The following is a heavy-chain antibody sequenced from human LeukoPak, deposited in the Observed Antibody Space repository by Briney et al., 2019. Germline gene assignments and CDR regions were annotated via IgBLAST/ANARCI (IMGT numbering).Heavy chain of an antibody. Sequence: GESLKISCKGSGYSFTTFWIVWVRQMPGKGLEWMGIIYPGDSDTRYSPSFQGQVTISADKSISTAYLQWSSLKASDTAMYYCARQGVGYSGYGGSYYYGMDVWGQGTTVTVSS. CDR2: IYPGDSDT. V-gene: IGHV5-51*01. D-gene: IGHD5-12*01. CDR3: ARQGVGYSGYGGSYYYGMDV. J-gene: IGHJ6*02. CDR1: GYSFTTFW.